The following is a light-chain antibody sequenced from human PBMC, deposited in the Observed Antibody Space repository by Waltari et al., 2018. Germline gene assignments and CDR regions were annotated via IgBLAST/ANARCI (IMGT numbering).Light chain of an antibody. CDR1: SSHVGLANS. Sequence: QSALTQPRPVSASPGPSVTIPCTGTSSHVGLANSAPWYQHHPGKAPKLMIYDVSKRPSGIPDRFSGSKSGNTASLTISGLQAEDESDYFCCSYAGVSSVLFGGGTKLTVL. V-gene: IGLV2-11*01. CDR2: DVS. J-gene: IGLJ2*01. CDR3: CSYAGVSSVL.